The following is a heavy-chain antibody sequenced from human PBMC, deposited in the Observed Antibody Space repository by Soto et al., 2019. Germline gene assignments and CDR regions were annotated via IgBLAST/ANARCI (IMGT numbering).Heavy chain of an antibody. D-gene: IGHD1-1*01. V-gene: IGHV3-21*01. CDR3: ARDRYNWNPYYYYGMDV. Sequence: PSETLRLSCAASGFTFSSYSMNWVRQAPGKGLEWVSSISSSSSYIYYADSVKGRFTISRDNAKNSLYLQMNSLRAEDTAVYYCARDRYNWNPYYYYGMDVWGQGTTVTVSS. CDR1: GFTFSSYS. CDR2: ISSSSSYI. J-gene: IGHJ6*02.